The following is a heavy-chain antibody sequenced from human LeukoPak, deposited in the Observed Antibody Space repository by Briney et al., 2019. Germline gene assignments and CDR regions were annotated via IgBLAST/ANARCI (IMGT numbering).Heavy chain of an antibody. D-gene: IGHD2-2*01. Sequence: KPSQTLSLTCTVSGVSIGSGNFYWTWLRQPAGKGLEWIGHIYTGGSTNYNPSLKSRVTISVDTSKSQFSLKLSSVTAADTAVYYCARLWDVVVPAATGWFDPWGQGTLVTVSS. CDR1: GVSIGSGNFY. CDR3: ARLWDVVVPAATGWFDP. CDR2: IYTGGST. J-gene: IGHJ5*02. V-gene: IGHV4-61*09.